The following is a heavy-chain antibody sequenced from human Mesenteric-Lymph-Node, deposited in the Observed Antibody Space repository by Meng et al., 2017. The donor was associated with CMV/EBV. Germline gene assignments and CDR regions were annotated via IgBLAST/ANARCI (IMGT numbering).Heavy chain of an antibody. CDR2: VYYIGNT. Sequence: SETLSLTCTVSGGSIGSSSSSYYWGWIRQPPGKGLEWIGTVYYIGNTFYNPSLKSRVTISIDTSKNQFSLRLTSVTAADTAVYYCARAFHCSSVSCYKTNWFDPWGQGNLVTVSS. J-gene: IGHJ5*02. D-gene: IGHD2-2*01. V-gene: IGHV4-39*07. CDR1: GGSIGSSSSSYY. CDR3: ARAFHCSSVSCYKTNWFDP.